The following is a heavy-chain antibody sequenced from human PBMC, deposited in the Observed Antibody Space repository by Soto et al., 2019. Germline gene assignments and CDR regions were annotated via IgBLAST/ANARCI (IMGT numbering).Heavy chain of an antibody. CDR2: VYYSRST. V-gene: IGHV4-59*08. J-gene: IGHJ4*02. CDR1: GGSISSYY. CDR3: ARRYGYSFDY. D-gene: IGHD1-1*01. Sequence: SETLSLTCTVSGGSISSYYWSWIRQPPGKGLEWIGYVYYSRSTNYNPSLKSRVTISVDTSKNQFSLKLSSVTAADTAVYYCARRYGYSFDYWGQGTLVTVSS.